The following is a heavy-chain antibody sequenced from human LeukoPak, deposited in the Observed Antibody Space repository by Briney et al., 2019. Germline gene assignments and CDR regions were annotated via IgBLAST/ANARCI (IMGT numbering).Heavy chain of an antibody. Sequence: SETLSLTCTVSGGSISSSSYYWGWLRQPPGKGLEWIGSIYYSGSTYYNPSLKSRVTISVDTSKNQFSLKLSSVTAADTAVYYCASLEYSSGWYLLDYWGQGTLVTVSS. CDR1: GGSISSSSYY. CDR3: ASLEYSSGWYLLDY. D-gene: IGHD6-19*01. J-gene: IGHJ4*02. CDR2: IYYSGST. V-gene: IGHV4-39*07.